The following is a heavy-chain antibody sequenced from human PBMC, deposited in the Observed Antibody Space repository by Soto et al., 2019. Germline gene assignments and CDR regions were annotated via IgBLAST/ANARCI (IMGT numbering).Heavy chain of an antibody. CDR1: GGSISGYY. Sequence: QVQLQQWGAGLLKPSETLSLTCAVYGGSISGYYWSWIRQPPGKGLEWIGEINHSGSTNYNPSLKCPVTISVDTSKIQFSLKLSSVTAADTAVYYCAPLTAAAWSSYFDPWGQGTLVTVSS. CDR3: APLTAAAWSSYFDP. V-gene: IGHV4-34*01. CDR2: INHSGST. J-gene: IGHJ5*02. D-gene: IGHD2-2*01.